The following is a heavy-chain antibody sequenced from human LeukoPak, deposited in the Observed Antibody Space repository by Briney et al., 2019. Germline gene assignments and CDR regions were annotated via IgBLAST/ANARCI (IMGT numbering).Heavy chain of an antibody. J-gene: IGHJ6*02. Sequence: GGSLRLSCAASGFTFSSHAMGWVRQAPGKGLEWVSAISGSGGSTYYADSVKGRFTISRDNSKNTLYLQMNSLRAEDTAVYYCAKDLAYSSGWSYYYYYGMDVWGQGTTVTVSS. D-gene: IGHD6-19*01. CDR3: AKDLAYSSGWSYYYYYGMDV. CDR1: GFTFSSHA. CDR2: ISGSGGST. V-gene: IGHV3-23*01.